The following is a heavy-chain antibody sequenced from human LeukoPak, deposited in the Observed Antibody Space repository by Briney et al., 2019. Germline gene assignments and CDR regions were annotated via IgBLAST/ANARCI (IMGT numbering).Heavy chain of an antibody. CDR1: GGSISSSSYY. J-gene: IGHJ4*02. CDR3: ARAHDYYDSSGSSYYFDY. CDR2: IYYSGST. D-gene: IGHD3-22*01. V-gene: IGHV4-39*07. Sequence: SETLSLTCTVSGGSISSSSYYWGWIRQPPGKGREWIVSIYYSGSTYYNPSLKSRVTISVDTSKNQFSLKLSSVTAADTAVYYCARAHDYYDSSGSSYYFDYWGQGTLVTVSS.